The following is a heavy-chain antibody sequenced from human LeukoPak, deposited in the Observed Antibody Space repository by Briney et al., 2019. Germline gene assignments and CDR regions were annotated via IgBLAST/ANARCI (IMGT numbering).Heavy chain of an antibody. CDR3: ARGIGSFYYFDY. CDR2: IYYTGTT. J-gene: IGHJ4*02. V-gene: IGHV4-59*01. Sequence: SATLSLTCTVSGGSFRSYYWSWIRQSPGKVLEWLGYIYYTGTTNYNPSLKSRVTISLDTSKNQFSLRLSSVTAADTAVYYCARGIGSFYYFDYWGQGARVTVSS. CDR1: GGSFRSYY. D-gene: IGHD2-15*01.